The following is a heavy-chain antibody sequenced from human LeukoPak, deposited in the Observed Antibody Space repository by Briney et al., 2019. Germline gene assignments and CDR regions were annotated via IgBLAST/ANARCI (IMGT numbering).Heavy chain of an antibody. CDR1: GGSISSYY. V-gene: IGHV4-59*08. D-gene: IGHD2-15*01. CDR3: ASDAPGLLDY. Sequence: SETLSLTCTVSGGSISSYYWSWIRQPPGKGLGWIGYIYYSGSTNYNPSLKSRVTISVDTSKNQFSVKLTSVTATDTAVYYCASDAPGLLDYWGQGTLVTVSS. CDR2: IYYSGST. J-gene: IGHJ4*02.